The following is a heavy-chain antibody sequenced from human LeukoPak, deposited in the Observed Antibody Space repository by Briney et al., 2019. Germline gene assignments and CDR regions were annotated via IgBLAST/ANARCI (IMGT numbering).Heavy chain of an antibody. V-gene: IGHV4-34*01. J-gene: IGHJ4*02. CDR3: ARGPSTAMAW. Sequence: PSETLTLTCAVYGGSFSGYYWSWIRQPPGKGLEWIGEINHSGSTNYNPSLKSRVTISVDTSKNQFSLKLSSVTAADTAVYYCARGPSTAMAWWGQGTLVTVSS. D-gene: IGHD5-18*01. CDR1: GGSFSGYY. CDR2: INHSGST.